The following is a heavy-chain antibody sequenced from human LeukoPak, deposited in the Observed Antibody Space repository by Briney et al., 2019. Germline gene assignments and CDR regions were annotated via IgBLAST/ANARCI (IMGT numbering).Heavy chain of an antibody. CDR2: INLNSGGT. V-gene: IGHV1-2*02. CDR1: GYTFTGYY. D-gene: IGHD3-10*01. Sequence: ASVKVSCKASGYTFTGYYMHWVRQAPGQGPEWMGWINLNSGGTNYAQKFQGRVTMTRDTSISTAYMELSRLRSDDTAVYYCARDQVVRGVNWFDPWGQGTLVTVSS. CDR3: ARDQVVRGVNWFDP. J-gene: IGHJ5*02.